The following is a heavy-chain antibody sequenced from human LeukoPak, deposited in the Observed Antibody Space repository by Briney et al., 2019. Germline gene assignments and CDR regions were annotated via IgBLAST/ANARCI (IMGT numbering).Heavy chain of an antibody. CDR3: ARLIAAAGTLDY. V-gene: IGHV4-59*08. Sequence: PSETLSLTCTVSGGSISSYYWSWIRQPPGKGLEWIGYIYYSGSTNYNPSLKSRVTISVDTSKNQFSLKLSSVTAADTAVYCCARLIAAAGTLDYWGQGTLVTVSS. CDR2: IYYSGST. J-gene: IGHJ4*02. D-gene: IGHD6-13*01. CDR1: GGSISSYY.